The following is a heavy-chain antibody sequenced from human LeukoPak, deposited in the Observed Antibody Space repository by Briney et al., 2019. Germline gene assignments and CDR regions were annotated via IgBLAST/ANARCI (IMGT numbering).Heavy chain of an antibody. CDR1: GFTFSTYA. J-gene: IGHJ4*02. Sequence: GGSLRLSCAASGFTFSTYALSWVRQAPGKGLEWASTVSGDGGSTYYAESVRGRFTISRDNSKNTLYLQMNSLRAEDTAVYYCAKDWEAYCGGDCYSAFDYWGQGTLVTVSS. CDR2: VSGDGGST. CDR3: AKDWEAYCGGDCYSAFDY. V-gene: IGHV3-23*01. D-gene: IGHD2-21*01.